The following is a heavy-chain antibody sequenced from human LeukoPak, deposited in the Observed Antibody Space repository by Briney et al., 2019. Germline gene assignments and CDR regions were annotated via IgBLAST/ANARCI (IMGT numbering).Heavy chain of an antibody. Sequence: PGGSLRLSCAASGFTFSSFAIHWVRQAPGKGLEWVAVISYDGSNKYYADSVKGRFTISRDNSKNTLYLQMNSLRAEDTAVYYCAREEYSSSSFDYWGQGTLVTVSS. CDR1: GFTFSSFA. CDR2: ISYDGSNK. V-gene: IGHV3-30-3*01. CDR3: AREEYSSSSFDY. D-gene: IGHD6-6*01. J-gene: IGHJ4*02.